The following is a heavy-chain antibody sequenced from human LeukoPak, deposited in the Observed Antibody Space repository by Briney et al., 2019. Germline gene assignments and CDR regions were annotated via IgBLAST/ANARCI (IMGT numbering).Heavy chain of an antibody. Sequence: GECLKISCNVSGYIFTTYWIAWVRQMPGKGLGWMGITYPGDSDTRYSPSFQGQVTISADKSISTAYLQWSSLKASDTAMCYCARSSGRPSPDAFDIWGQGTMVTVSS. J-gene: IGHJ3*02. CDR2: TYPGDSDT. CDR3: ARSSGRPSPDAFDI. V-gene: IGHV5-51*01. D-gene: IGHD3-10*01. CDR1: GYIFTTYW.